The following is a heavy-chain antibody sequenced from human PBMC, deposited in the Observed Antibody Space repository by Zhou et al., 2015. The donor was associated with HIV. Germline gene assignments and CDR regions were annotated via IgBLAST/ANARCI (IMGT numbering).Heavy chain of an antibody. Sequence: QVQVVQSGAEVKKPGSSVKVSCKASGGTFSIYTLSWVRQVPGQGLEWMGGITPIFGTANYAQKFQGRITITTDESTRTAYMEMSSLRSDDSAIYYCAREGEGRMTAVAFAFDIWGQGTMVSVSS. V-gene: IGHV1-69*05. CDR2: ITPIFGTA. CDR1: GGTFSIYT. CDR3: AREGEGRMTAVAFAFDI. D-gene: IGHD6-19*01. J-gene: IGHJ3*02.